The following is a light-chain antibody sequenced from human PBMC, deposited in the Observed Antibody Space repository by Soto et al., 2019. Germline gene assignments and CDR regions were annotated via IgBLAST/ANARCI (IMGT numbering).Light chain of an antibody. Sequence: QAVLTQPASVSGSPGQSVTISCTGSSSTVGGYKYVSWYQQHPGKAPKVIIYDVSKRPSGVPDRFSGSKSGNTASLTISGLQAEDEADYYCCSYAGSYTLVFGGGTKVTVL. V-gene: IGLV2-11*01. J-gene: IGLJ3*02. CDR3: CSYAGSYTLV. CDR1: SSTVGGYKY. CDR2: DVS.